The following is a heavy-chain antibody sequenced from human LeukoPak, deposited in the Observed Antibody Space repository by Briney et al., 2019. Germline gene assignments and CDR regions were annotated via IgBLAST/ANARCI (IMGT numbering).Heavy chain of an antibody. Sequence: SETLSLTCAVAGGSISSYYWSWIRQPPGKGLEGIGYIYYSENTYYNPSLKSRVTISVDTSKNQFSLKLSSVTAADTAVDYCARKAPYYYDSSVPLGTYYFDCWGQGTLVTVSS. V-gene: IGHV4-59*12. CDR2: IYYSENT. CDR3: ARKAPYYYDSSVPLGTYYFDC. D-gene: IGHD3-22*01. CDR1: GGSISSYY. J-gene: IGHJ4*02.